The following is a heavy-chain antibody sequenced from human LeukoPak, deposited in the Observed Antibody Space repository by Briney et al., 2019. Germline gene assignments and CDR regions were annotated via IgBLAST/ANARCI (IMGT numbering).Heavy chain of an antibody. Sequence: GASVKVSCKASGYTFTSYYMHWVRQAPGQGLEWMGIINPSGGSTSYAQKFQGRVTMTRDMSTSTVYMELSSLRSEDTAVYYCASRLSIPNYGENPLYYYYMDVWGKGTTVTVSS. CDR2: INPSGGST. CDR3: ASRLSIPNYGENPLYYYYMDV. CDR1: GYTFTSYY. J-gene: IGHJ6*03. D-gene: IGHD4-17*01. V-gene: IGHV1-46*01.